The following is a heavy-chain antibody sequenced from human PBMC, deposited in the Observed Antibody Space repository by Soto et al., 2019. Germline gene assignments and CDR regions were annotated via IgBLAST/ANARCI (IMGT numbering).Heavy chain of an antibody. V-gene: IGHV4-31*03. CDR1: GGSISSGGYY. CDR2: IYYSGST. J-gene: IGHJ6*02. D-gene: IGHD2-21*01. CDR3: ARVCGGDYHHGMDV. Sequence: PSETLSLTCTVSGGSISSGGYYWSWIRQHPGKGLEWIGYIYYSGSTYYNPSLKSRVTISVDTSKNQFSLKLSSVTAADTAVYYCARVCGGDYHHGMDVWGQGTTVTVSS.